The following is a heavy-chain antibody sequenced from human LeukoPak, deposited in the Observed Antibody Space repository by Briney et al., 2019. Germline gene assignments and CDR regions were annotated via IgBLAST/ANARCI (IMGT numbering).Heavy chain of an antibody. V-gene: IGHV4-31*03. CDR1: GGSIRTRPHH. CDR3: ASRPLYYYDSSGYPGWNDY. J-gene: IGHJ4*02. Sequence: SQTLSLTCTVSGGSIRTRPHHWTPIPPPPANAPPRPRYTSSSGSTYYNPSLKSRVTISVDTSKNQFSLKLSSVTAADTAVYYCASRPLYYYDSSGYPGWNDYWGQGTLVTVSS. D-gene: IGHD3-22*01. CDR2: TSSSGST.